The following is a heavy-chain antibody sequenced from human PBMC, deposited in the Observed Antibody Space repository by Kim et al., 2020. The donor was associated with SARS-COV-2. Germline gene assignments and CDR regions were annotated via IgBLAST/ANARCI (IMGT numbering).Heavy chain of an antibody. J-gene: IGHJ2*01. Sequence: VKGRFTISRNNAKNSLYLQMNRLRADDTALYYCAKAYYSSSWYRYWYFDLWGRGTLVTVSS. CDR3: AKAYYSSSWYRYWYFDL. V-gene: IGHV3-9*01. D-gene: IGHD6-13*01.